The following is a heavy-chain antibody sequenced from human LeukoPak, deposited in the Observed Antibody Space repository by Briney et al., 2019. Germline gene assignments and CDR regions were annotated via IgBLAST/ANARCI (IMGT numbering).Heavy chain of an antibody. CDR2: VHGSGST. CDR3: AANSADYNTLGSSYKV. V-gene: IGHV4-4*07. CDR1: GGSISNHH. J-gene: IGHJ4*02. Sequence: PSETLSLTCIVSGGSISNHHWSWIRQPAGKGLEYIGRVHGSGSTNYNPSLKSRVTISVDTSKNQFSLKLNSVTAADTAVFYCAANSADYNTLGSSYKVWGQGTLVTVSS. D-gene: IGHD3-10*01.